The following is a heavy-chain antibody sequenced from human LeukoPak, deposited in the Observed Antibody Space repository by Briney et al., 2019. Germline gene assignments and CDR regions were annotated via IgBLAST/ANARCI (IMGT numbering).Heavy chain of an antibody. V-gene: IGHV3-7*03. J-gene: IGHJ4*02. CDR1: GFTFSSYW. Sequence: GSLRLSCAASGFTFSSYWMSWVRQAPGKGLEWVANIKQDGSGKYYVDSVKGRFTISRDNAKNSLYLQMNSLRAEDTAVYYCASPRYSYGYDVAGDWGQGTLVTVSS. CDR2: IKQDGSGK. CDR3: ASPRYSYGYDVAGD. D-gene: IGHD5-18*01.